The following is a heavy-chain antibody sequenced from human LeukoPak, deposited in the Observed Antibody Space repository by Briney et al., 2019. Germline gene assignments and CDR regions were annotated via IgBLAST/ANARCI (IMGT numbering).Heavy chain of an antibody. J-gene: IGHJ5*02. CDR2: INPSSGST. V-gene: IGHV1-46*01. CDR1: GYSFTSYF. Sequence: GASVKVSCKASGYSFTSYFMHWVRQAPGQGLEWMGIINPSSGSTSYAQQFQGRVTMTRDTSTSTLYMELSSLRSEDTAVYYCARGLMITFGGVIVEDNDLRFDPWGQGTLVTVSS. CDR3: ARGLMITFGGVIVEDNDLRFDP. D-gene: IGHD3-16*02.